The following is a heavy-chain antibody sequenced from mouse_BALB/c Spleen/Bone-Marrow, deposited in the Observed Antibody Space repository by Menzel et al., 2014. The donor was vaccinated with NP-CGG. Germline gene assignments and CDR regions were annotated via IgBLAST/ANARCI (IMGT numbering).Heavy chain of an antibody. CDR2: IYPSTGYT. J-gene: IGHJ3*01. D-gene: IGHD2-4*01. Sequence: VKLQESGAELAKPGASVKMSGKASGYTFTSYWMRWVKQRPGQGLEWIGYIYPSTGYTEHNQKFKDKAIMTADKSSSTAYMQLSSLTSEDSAVYYCARDDYAYWGQGTLVTVSA. V-gene: IGHV1-7*01. CDR3: ARDDYAY. CDR1: GYTFTSYW.